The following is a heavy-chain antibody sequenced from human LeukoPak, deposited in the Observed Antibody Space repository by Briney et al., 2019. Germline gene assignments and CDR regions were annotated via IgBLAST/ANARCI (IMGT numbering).Heavy chain of an antibody. Sequence: PSQTLSLTCAISGDSVSSNSAAWNWIRQSPSRGLEWLGRTYYRSKWYNDYAVSVKSRITINPDTSKNQFSLQLNSVTPEDTAVYYCAKETYYYGSGSYFHDAFGIWGQGTMVTVSS. V-gene: IGHV6-1*01. CDR2: TYYRSKWYN. D-gene: IGHD3-10*01. J-gene: IGHJ3*02. CDR3: AKETYYYGSGSYFHDAFGI. CDR1: GDSVSSNSAA.